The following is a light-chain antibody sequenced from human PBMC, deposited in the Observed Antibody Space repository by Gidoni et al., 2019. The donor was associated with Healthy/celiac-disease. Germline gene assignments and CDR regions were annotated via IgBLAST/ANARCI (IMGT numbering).Light chain of an antibody. CDR2: GAS. CDR1: QSVSSSY. CDR3: QQYGSSPPWT. Sequence: VLTQPPGTLSLSPGERATLSRRASQSVSSSYLAWYQQKPGQALRLLIYGASSRATGIPDRFSCSGSGTDFTLTISRLEPEDVAVYYCQQYGSSPPWTFGQGTKVEIK. J-gene: IGKJ1*01. V-gene: IGKV3-20*01.